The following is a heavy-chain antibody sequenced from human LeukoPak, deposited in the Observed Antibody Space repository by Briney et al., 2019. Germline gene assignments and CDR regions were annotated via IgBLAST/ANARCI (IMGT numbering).Heavy chain of an antibody. D-gene: IGHD3-16*01. V-gene: IGHV4-59*01. CDR2: MYYSGST. CDR3: ARVSSRLRTGMDV. Sequence: SETLSLTCTVSGGSISSYYWSWIRQPPGKGVEWGGYMYYSGSTNYNPSLKSRVTISVDTSKNQFSLKLSSVTAADTAVYYCARVSSRLRTGMDVWGKGTTVTVSS. J-gene: IGHJ6*04. CDR1: GGSISSYY.